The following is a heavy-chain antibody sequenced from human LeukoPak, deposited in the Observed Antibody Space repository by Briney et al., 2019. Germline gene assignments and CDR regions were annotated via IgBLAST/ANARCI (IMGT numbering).Heavy chain of an antibody. CDR2: IYYSGST. D-gene: IGHD6-19*01. CDR3: ARVWSSGWPPFDY. J-gene: IGHJ4*02. CDR1: GYSISSGYY. Sequence: PSETLSLTCTVSGYSISSGYYWGWIRQPPGKGLEWIGSIYYSGSTNYNPSLKSRVTISVDTSKNQFSLKLSSVTAADTAVYYCARVWSSGWPPFDYWGQGTLVTVSS. V-gene: IGHV4-38-2*02.